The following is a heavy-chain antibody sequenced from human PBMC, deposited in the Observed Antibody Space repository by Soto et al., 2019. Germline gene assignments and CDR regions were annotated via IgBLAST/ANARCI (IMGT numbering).Heavy chain of an antibody. V-gene: IGHV1-18*01. D-gene: IGHD2-2*01. J-gene: IGHJ6*02. CDR3: ARDREDIVVVPAANRYYYYGMDV. Sequence: QVQLVQSGAEVKKPGASVKVSCKASGYTFTSYGISWVRQAPGQGLEWMGWISAYNGNTNYAQKLQGRVTMTTDTSTSKAYMELRSLRSDDTAVYYCARDREDIVVVPAANRYYYYGMDVWGQGTTVTVSS. CDR1: GYTFTSYG. CDR2: ISAYNGNT.